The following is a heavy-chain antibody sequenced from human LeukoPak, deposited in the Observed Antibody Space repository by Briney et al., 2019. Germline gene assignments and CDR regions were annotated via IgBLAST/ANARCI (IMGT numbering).Heavy chain of an antibody. CDR2: ISWNSGSI. CDR1: GFTFDDYA. Sequence: PGGSLRLSCAASGFTFDDYAMHWVRQAPGKGLEWVSGISWNSGSIGYADSVKGRFTISRDNANNYLYLQMDSLRGEDTAVYFCARDDIVSQHWGQGTLVTVSS. V-gene: IGHV3-9*01. CDR3: ARDDIVSQH. D-gene: IGHD5-12*01. J-gene: IGHJ1*01.